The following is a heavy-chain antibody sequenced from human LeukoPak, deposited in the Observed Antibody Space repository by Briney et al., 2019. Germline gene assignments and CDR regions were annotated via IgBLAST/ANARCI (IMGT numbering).Heavy chain of an antibody. V-gene: IGHV1-69*04. CDR3: GKKEVALWTLENYYYYGMDV. J-gene: IGHJ6*02. CDR1: GGTFSSYA. D-gene: IGHD5-18*01. Sequence: GASVKVSCKASGGTFSSYAISWVRQAPGQGLEWMGRIIPILGIANYAQKFQGRVTITADKSTSTAYMELSSLRSEDTAVYYCGKKEVALWTLENYYYYGMDVWGQGTTVTVSS. CDR2: IIPILGIA.